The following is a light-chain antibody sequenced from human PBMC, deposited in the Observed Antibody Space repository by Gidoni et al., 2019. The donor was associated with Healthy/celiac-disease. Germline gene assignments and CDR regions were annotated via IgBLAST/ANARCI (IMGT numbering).Light chain of an antibody. J-gene: IGKJ1*01. CDR2: WAS. Sequence: DIVMTQSPDYLAVSRGEGATINCKSSQSVLYSSNNKNYLAWYQQKPGQPPKLLIYWASTRESGVPDRFSGSGSGTDFTLTISSLQAEDVAVYYCQQYYSTPVTFGQGTKVEIK. CDR3: QQYYSTPVT. V-gene: IGKV4-1*01. CDR1: QSVLYSSNNKNY.